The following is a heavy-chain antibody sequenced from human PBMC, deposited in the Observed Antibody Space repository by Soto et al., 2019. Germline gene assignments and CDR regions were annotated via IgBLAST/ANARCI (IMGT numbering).Heavy chain of an antibody. CDR2: ISKTSSTI. V-gene: IGHV3-11*01. D-gene: IGHD3-16*01. J-gene: IGHJ4*02. Sequence: QAHLGASGGDLVKPGGSLRLSCAASGFTFGDFYRTWIRQAPGKGLEWISYISKTSSTIYYADSVKGRFSISRDNAKNTPHLQLNSLRPDDPAGYSCARPNWTYLGGVLHFWGRRTLVIVS. CDR1: GFTFGDFY. CDR3: ARPNWTYLGGVLHF.